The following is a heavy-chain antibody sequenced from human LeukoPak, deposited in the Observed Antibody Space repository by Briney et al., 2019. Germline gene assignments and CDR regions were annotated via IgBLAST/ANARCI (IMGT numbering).Heavy chain of an antibody. CDR3: ARRRGYDHFDY. Sequence: PSETLSLTCSASGGSISSSSYYWGWIRQPPGKGLEWIGNVYYSGSTYYNPSLKSRVTISVDTSKNQFSLKLSSVTAADTAVYYCARRRGYDHFDYWGQGTLVTVSS. J-gene: IGHJ4*02. CDR2: VYYSGST. V-gene: IGHV4-39*01. D-gene: IGHD5-12*01. CDR1: GGSISSSSYY.